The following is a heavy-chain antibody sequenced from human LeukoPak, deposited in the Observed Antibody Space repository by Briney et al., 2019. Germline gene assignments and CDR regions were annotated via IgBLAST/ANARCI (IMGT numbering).Heavy chain of an antibody. CDR3: ATRTLYCSTSRCYLDY. Sequence: GGSLRLSCAASGFTFSNYAMSWVRQAPGKGLEWVSSISGRGAGTYYADSVKGRFTISRDNSKNTLYLQMSSLRAADTAVYYCATRTLYCSTSRCYLDYWGRGTLVTVSS. CDR1: GFTFSNYA. V-gene: IGHV3-23*01. D-gene: IGHD2-2*01. J-gene: IGHJ4*02. CDR2: ISGRGAGT.